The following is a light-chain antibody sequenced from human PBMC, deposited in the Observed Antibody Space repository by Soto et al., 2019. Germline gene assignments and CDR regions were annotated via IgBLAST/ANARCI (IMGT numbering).Light chain of an antibody. J-gene: IGKJ1*01. CDR1: QSVSSSY. CDR2: GAS. Sequence: EIVLTRSPGTLSLSPGERATLSSRASQSVSSSYLAWYQKKPGQAPRLLIYGASSRATGIPDRFSGSGSGTDFTLTISRLEPEDFAVYYCQQYGSSPRTFGQGTKVDIK. V-gene: IGKV3-20*01. CDR3: QQYGSSPRT.